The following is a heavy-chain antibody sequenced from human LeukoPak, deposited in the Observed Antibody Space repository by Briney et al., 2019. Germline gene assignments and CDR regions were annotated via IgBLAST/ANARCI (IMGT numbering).Heavy chain of an antibody. CDR1: GYTFTDYY. V-gene: IGHV1-69-2*01. D-gene: IGHD3-9*01. J-gene: IGHJ5*02. CDR2: VDPADGEV. Sequence: ASVKVSCKASGYTFTDYYMHWLQQAPGKGLEWMGRVDPADGEVAYAEKFQGRVTITADPSRATAYMELASLRSEDTAMYYCAAGVPRYPGGQGTLLTVSS. CDR3: AAGVPRYP.